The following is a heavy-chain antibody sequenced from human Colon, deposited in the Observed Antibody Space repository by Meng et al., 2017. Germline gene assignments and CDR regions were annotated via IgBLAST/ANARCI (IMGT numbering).Heavy chain of an antibody. D-gene: IGHD1-26*01. Sequence: GESLKISCRTSGFTFGDYAMTWFRQAPGKGLEWIGLIRSKANGGTTEYAPSVQGRFSISRDDSRGIAYLQMNSLKIEDSAVYYCNRGPWDAFFDYWGQGTLVTVSS. CDR1: GFTFGDYA. J-gene: IGHJ4*02. V-gene: IGHV3-49*03. CDR2: IRSKANGGTT. CDR3: NRGPWDAFFDY.